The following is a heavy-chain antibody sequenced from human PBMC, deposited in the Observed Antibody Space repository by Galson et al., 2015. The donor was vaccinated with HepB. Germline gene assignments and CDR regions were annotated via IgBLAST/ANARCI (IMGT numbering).Heavy chain of an antibody. D-gene: IGHD5-12*01. CDR3: ARADSGVYYYYGMDV. Sequence: SVKVSCKASGYTFTSYGISWVRQAPGQGLEWMGWISAYNGNTNYAQKLQGRVTMTTDTSTSTAYMELRSLRSDDTAVYYCARADSGVYYYYGMDVWGQGTTVTVSS. CDR1: GYTFTSYG. CDR2: ISAYNGNT. V-gene: IGHV1-18*04. J-gene: IGHJ6*02.